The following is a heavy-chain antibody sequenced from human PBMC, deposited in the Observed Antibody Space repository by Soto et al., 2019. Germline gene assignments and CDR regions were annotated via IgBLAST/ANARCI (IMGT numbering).Heavy chain of an antibody. J-gene: IGHJ4*02. V-gene: IGHV3-11*06. CDR1: GFTVSDYY. CDR2: SSGSSGYT. CDR3: ARQYERLDY. D-gene: IGHD6-25*01. Sequence: EGSLRLSCAASGFTVSDYYMSWIRQAQGKGLEWGSYSSGSSGYTNYADPVKGRFTISRDSAKNSLYLQMNSLRDEDTAVYYCARQYERLDYWGQGTLVTVSS.